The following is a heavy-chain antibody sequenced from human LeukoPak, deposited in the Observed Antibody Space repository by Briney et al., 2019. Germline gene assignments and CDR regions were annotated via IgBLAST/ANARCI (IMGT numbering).Heavy chain of an antibody. CDR3: AKTPGYYDSSGYPMYYFDY. CDR2: ISGSGGGT. CDR1: GFTFSSYA. Sequence: GGSLRLSCAASGFTFSSYAMSWVRQAPGKGLEWVSAISGSGGGTYYADSVKGRFTISRDNSKNTLYLQMNSLRAEDTAVYYCAKTPGYYDSSGYPMYYFDYWGQGTLVTVSS. J-gene: IGHJ4*02. V-gene: IGHV3-23*01. D-gene: IGHD3-22*01.